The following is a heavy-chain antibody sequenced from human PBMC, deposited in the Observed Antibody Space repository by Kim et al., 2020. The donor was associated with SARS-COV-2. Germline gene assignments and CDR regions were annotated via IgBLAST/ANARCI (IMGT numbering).Heavy chain of an antibody. J-gene: IGHJ6*02. CDR1: GGSISSSNR. V-gene: IGHV4-4*02. D-gene: IGHD3-16*01. CDR3: ARVAFHYYYYGMDV. CDR2: IYHSGST. Sequence: SETLSLTCAVSGGSISSSNRWSWVRQPPGKGLEWIGEIYHSGSTNYNPSLKSRVTISVDKSKNQFSLKLSSVTAADTAVYYCARVAFHYYYYGMDVWGQGTTVTVSS.